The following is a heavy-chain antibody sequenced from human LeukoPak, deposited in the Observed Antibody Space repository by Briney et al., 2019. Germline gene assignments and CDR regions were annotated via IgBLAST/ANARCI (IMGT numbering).Heavy chain of an antibody. J-gene: IGHJ6*02. CDR2: IFPGDSDA. CDR1: GYSFSSSW. V-gene: IGHV5-51*01. D-gene: IGHD1-7*01. Sequence: GESLQISCKGSGYSFSSSWIGWVRQMPGKGLEWMGIIFPGDSDARYSPAFQGQVTISADRSISTVHLQWSRLRASDTAIYYCARLRGTSKTYYYDGLDVWGQGTTVTVSS. CDR3: ARLRGTSKTYYYDGLDV.